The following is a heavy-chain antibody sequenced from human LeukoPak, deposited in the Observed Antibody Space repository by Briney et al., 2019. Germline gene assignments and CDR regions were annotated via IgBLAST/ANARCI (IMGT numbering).Heavy chain of an antibody. J-gene: IGHJ6*03. V-gene: IGHV4-34*01. CDR3: ARDDYDILTGYGTNYYYYYMDV. CDR1: SGSVNNYY. D-gene: IGHD3-9*01. CDR2: INHSGST. Sequence: SETLSLTCTVSSGSVNNYYWSWIRQPPGKGLEWIGEINHSGSTNYNPSLKSRVTISVDTSKNQFSLKLSSVTAADTAVYYCARDDYDILTGYGTNYYYYYMDVWGKGTTVTISS.